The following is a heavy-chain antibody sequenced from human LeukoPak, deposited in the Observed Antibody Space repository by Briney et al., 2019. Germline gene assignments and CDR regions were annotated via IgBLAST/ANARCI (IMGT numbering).Heavy chain of an antibody. CDR2: IYYSGST. D-gene: IGHD2-2*01. Sequence: SETLSLTCTASGGSISSYYWSWIRQPPGKGLEWIGYIYYSGSTNYNPSLKSRVTTSVDTSKNQFSLKLNSVTAADTAVYYCARGLVGVNYWGQGTLVTVSS. CDR1: GGSISSYY. V-gene: IGHV4-59*01. CDR3: ARGLVGVNY. J-gene: IGHJ4*02.